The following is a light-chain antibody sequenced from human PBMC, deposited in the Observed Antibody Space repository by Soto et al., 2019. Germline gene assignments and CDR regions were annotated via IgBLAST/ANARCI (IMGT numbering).Light chain of an antibody. J-gene: IGLJ3*02. Sequence: QSVLTQPASASGSPGQSITISCTGTSSDVGAYNYVSWYQQHPGKVPKLMLYEVSNRPSGVSNRFSGSKSGNTASLTISGLQAEDEADYYCSSYTSSITLVFGGGTKVTVL. CDR1: SSDVGAYNY. CDR3: SSYTSSITLV. CDR2: EVS. V-gene: IGLV2-14*01.